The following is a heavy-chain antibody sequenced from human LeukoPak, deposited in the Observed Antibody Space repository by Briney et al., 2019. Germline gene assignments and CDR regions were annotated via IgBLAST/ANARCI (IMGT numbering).Heavy chain of an antibody. CDR3: AKVKKHIVVVPAAPLDY. V-gene: IGHV3-23*01. J-gene: IGHJ4*02. CDR1: GFTFSSYA. Sequence: GGSLRLSCAASGFTFSSYAMSGVRQAPGKGLEWVSAISGSGGSTYYADSVKGRFTISRDNSKNTLYLQMNSLRAEDTAVYYCAKVKKHIVVVPAAPLDYWGQGTLVTVSS. D-gene: IGHD2-2*01. CDR2: ISGSGGST.